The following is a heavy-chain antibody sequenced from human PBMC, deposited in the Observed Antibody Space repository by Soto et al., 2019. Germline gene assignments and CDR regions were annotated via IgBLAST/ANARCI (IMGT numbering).Heavy chain of an antibody. J-gene: IGHJ4*02. Sequence: EMQLVESGGGLVQPGGSLRLSCAASGFTFSSYWMNWVRQGPGKGLVWVSRINSDGSDTSYADSVKGRFTISRDNAKNTLYLQMNSLRAEDTAVYYCERLDSSSWAFDYWGQGTLVTVSS. D-gene: IGHD6-13*01. CDR3: ERLDSSSWAFDY. CDR1: GFTFSSYW. CDR2: INSDGSDT. V-gene: IGHV3-74*01.